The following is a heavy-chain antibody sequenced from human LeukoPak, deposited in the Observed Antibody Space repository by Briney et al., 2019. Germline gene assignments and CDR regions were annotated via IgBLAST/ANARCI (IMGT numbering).Heavy chain of an antibody. CDR2: IYYSGST. CDR3: ARGQAHRYSGSLSDAFDI. CDR1: GGSISSYS. J-gene: IGHJ3*02. Sequence: SETLSLTRTVSGGSISSYSWSWIRQPPGKGLEWIGYIYYSGSTNYNPSLKSRVTISLDTSKNQFSLKLSSVTAADTAVYYCARGQAHRYSGSLSDAFDIWGQGTMVTVSS. V-gene: IGHV4-59*01. D-gene: IGHD1-26*01.